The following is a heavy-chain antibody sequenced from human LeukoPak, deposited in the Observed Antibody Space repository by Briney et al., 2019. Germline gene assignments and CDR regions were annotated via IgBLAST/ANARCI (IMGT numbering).Heavy chain of an antibody. V-gene: IGHV3-49*04. D-gene: IGHD6-19*01. CDR3: SRAVAGRYFDY. CDR1: GFTFGDYA. CDR2: ISSKAYGGTT. Sequence: GGSLRLSCTASGFTFGDYAMTWVRQAPGKGLEGVSFISSKAYGGTTEYAASVKGRFTIIRDDSKSIAYLQVNSLKTEDTAVYYCSRAVAGRYFDYWGQGTLVTVSS. J-gene: IGHJ4*02.